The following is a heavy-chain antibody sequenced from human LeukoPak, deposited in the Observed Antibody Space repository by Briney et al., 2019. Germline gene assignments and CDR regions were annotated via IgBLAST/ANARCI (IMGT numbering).Heavy chain of an antibody. V-gene: IGHV3-7*01. D-gene: IGHD2-2*02. CDR2: IKQDGSEK. CDR1: GFTFSSYW. CDR3: ARDIVVVPAAIYYFDY. J-gene: IGHJ4*02. Sequence: GGSLRLSCAASGFTFSSYWMSWVRQAPRKGLEWVANIKQDGSEKYYVDSVKGRFTISRDNAKNSLYLQMNSLRAEDTAVYYCARDIVVVPAAIYYFDYWGQGTLVTVSS.